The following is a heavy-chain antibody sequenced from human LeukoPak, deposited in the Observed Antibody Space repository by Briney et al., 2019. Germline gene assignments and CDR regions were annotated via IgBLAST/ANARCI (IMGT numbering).Heavy chain of an antibody. J-gene: IGHJ4*02. CDR1: GFNFSIYS. Sequence: GGSLRLSCAASGFNFSIYSMNWVRQAPGKGLEWVSYITRSSTTIYYADSVKGRFTISRDNAKNSLYLQMNSLRAEDTALYYCAKDFRYSSSDWGQGTLVTVSS. CDR3: AKDFRYSSSD. V-gene: IGHV3-48*01. CDR2: ITRSSTTI. D-gene: IGHD5-18*01.